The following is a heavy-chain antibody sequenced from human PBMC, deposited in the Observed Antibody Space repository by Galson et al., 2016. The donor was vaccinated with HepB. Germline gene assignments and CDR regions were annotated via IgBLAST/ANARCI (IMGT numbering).Heavy chain of an antibody. D-gene: IGHD1-14*01. CDR2: IYYNGRITGST. Sequence: SETLSLTCTVSSGSISTYYLTWIRQPPGKGLEYIGNIYYNGRITGSTNYNPSLKSRVTISGGTSKNQFSLMLTSVSAADTAVYYCANAHRSSRAHNWGQGTLVPLSP. CDR3: ANAHRSSRAHN. CDR1: SGSISTYY. V-gene: IGHV4-59*01. J-gene: IGHJ4*02.